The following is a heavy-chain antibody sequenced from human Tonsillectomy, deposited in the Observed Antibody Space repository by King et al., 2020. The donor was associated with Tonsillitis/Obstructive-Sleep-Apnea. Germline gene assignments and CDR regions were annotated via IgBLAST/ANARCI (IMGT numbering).Heavy chain of an antibody. J-gene: IGHJ4*02. CDR3: TREGITIFGVVIDHYFDY. CDR1: GFSFGDYT. V-gene: IGHV3-49*05. D-gene: IGHD3-3*01. CDR2: SRSKAYGGTP. Sequence: VQLVESGGGLVKPGRSLRLSCTASGFSFGDYTMSWFRQAPGQGLEWVTFSRSKAYGGTPEYAASVKGRFNISRADSKIIAYLQMNSLKTEDTAVYYCTREGITIFGVVIDHYFDYWGQGTLVTVSS.